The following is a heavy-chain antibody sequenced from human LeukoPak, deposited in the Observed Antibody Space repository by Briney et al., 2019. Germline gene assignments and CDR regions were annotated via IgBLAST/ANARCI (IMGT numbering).Heavy chain of an antibody. CDR3: ARDHSGYSGYDFGY. V-gene: IGHV4-59*01. CDR2: IYYNGST. J-gene: IGHJ4*02. CDR1: GGSISSYY. Sequence: SQTLSLTCTVSGGSISSYYWSWIRQPPGKGLEWIGYIYYNGSTNYNPSLKSRVTISVDTSKNQFSLKLSSVTAADTAVYYCARDHSGYSGYDFGYWGQGTLVTVSS. D-gene: IGHD5-12*01.